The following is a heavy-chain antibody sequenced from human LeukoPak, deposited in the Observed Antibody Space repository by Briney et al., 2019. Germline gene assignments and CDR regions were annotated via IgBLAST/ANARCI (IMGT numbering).Heavy chain of an antibody. V-gene: IGHV1-2*02. CDR3: ARARIIMVRAPFYGMDV. CDR1: GYTFTGYY. J-gene: IGHJ6*02. CDR2: INPNSGGT. D-gene: IGHD3-10*01. Sequence: GASVNVSCKASGYTFTGYYMHWVRQAPGQGLEWMGWINPNSGGTNYAQKFQGRVTMTRDTSISTAYMELSRLRSDDTAVYYCARARIIMVRAPFYGMDVWGQGTTVTVSS.